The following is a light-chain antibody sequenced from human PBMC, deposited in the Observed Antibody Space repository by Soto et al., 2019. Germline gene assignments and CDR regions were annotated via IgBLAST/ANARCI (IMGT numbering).Light chain of an antibody. CDR2: DVS. J-gene: IGKJ1*01. CDR3: QQYTDWPPWT. Sequence: EIVMTQSPATLAVSPGERATLSCRASQGVSSRLAWYQQKPGQAPRLLIYDVSTRASVTPARFSGSGSGTEFTLTISSLQSEDVAIYYCQQYTDWPPWTFGQGTKVEIK. CDR1: QGVSSR. V-gene: IGKV3-15*01.